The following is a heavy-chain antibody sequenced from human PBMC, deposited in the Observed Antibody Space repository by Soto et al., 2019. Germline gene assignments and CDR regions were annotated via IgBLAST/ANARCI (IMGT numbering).Heavy chain of an antibody. V-gene: IGHV5-51*07. J-gene: IGHJ6*03. D-gene: IGHD2-15*01. CDR3: ARQGYAGYCSGGSCKSKSYYYYYMDV. Sequence: GASLKISCKGSGYSFTRYWIGWVHQMPGKGLEWMGIIYPGDSDTRYSPSFQGQVTISADRSISTAYLQWSSLKASDTAMYYCARQGYAGYCSGGSCKSKSYYYYYMDVWGKGTTVTVSS. CDR1: GYSFTRYW. CDR2: IYPGDSDT.